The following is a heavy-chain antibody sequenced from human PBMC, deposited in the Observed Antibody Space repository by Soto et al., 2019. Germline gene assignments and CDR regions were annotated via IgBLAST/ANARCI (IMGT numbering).Heavy chain of an antibody. Sequence: PGGSLRLSWAAAGFTFSSYGMHWVRQAPGKGLEWVAVIWYDGSNKYYTDSVKGRFTISRDNSKNTLYLQMNSLRAEDTAVYYCASAAKHYYGSGSLIYWGPGTLVTVSS. D-gene: IGHD3-10*01. J-gene: IGHJ4*02. CDR3: ASAAKHYYGSGSLIY. CDR1: GFTFSSYG. V-gene: IGHV3-33*01. CDR2: IWYDGSNK.